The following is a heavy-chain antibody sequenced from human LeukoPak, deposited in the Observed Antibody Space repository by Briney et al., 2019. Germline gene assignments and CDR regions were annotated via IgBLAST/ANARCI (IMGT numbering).Heavy chain of an antibody. J-gene: IGHJ4*02. Sequence: SETLSLTCAASGGSFSGYYWSWIRQPPGKGLEWIGEINHSGSTNYNPSLKSRVTISVDSSKNQFSLKLSSVTAADTAVYYCARGRRYSYVYSDYWGQGTLVTVSS. CDR3: ARGRRYSYVYSDY. V-gene: IGHV4-34*01. CDR1: GGSFSGYY. D-gene: IGHD5-18*01. CDR2: INHSGST.